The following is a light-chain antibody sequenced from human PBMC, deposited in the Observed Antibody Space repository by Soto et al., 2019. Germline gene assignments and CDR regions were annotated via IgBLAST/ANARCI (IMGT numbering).Light chain of an antibody. J-gene: IGKJ2*01. V-gene: IGKV1-9*01. CDR3: QQFHSYPHT. CDR2: GAS. Sequence: DIQLTQSLSFLSASVGDRVTITCRASQDISTFLAWFQQKPGTAPKLLIYGASTLQTGVPSGFSGSGSGTEFTLTIGSLQPEDFATYYCQQFHSYPHTFGQGTELEIK. CDR1: QDISTF.